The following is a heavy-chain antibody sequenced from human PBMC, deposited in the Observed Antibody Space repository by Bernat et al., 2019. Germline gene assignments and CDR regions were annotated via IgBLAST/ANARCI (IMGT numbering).Heavy chain of an antibody. CDR2: ISAYNGNT. CDR3: ARDLRYCSSTSCYGIAWFDP. V-gene: IGHV1-18*01. Sequence: QVQLVQSGAEVKKPGVSVKVSCKASGYTFTSYGISWVRQAPGQGLEWMGWISAYNGNTNYAQKLQGRVTMTTDTSTSTAYMELRSLRSDDTAVYYCARDLRYCSSTSCYGIAWFDPWGQGTLVTVSS. CDR1: GYTFTSYG. D-gene: IGHD2-2*01. J-gene: IGHJ5*02.